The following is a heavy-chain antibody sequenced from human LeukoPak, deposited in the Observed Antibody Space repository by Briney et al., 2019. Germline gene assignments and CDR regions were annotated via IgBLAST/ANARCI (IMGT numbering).Heavy chain of an antibody. CDR1: GGTFSSYT. J-gene: IGHJ4*02. V-gene: IGHV1-69*04. Sequence: ASVKVSCKASGGTFSSYTISWVRQAPGQGLERMGRIIPILGIANYAQKFQGRVTITADKSTSTAYMELSSLRSEDTAVYYCAREGGNIVVVPAAIGFDYWGQGTLVTVSS. CDR3: AREGGNIVVVPAAIGFDY. CDR2: IIPILGIA. D-gene: IGHD2-2*01.